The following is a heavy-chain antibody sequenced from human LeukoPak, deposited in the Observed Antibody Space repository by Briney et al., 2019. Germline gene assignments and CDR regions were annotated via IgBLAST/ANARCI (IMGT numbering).Heavy chain of an antibody. CDR1: GDSISSTNYY. V-gene: IGHV4-39*01. CDR3: SRLAVAGRTDYYYYMDV. CDR2: IYYSGST. J-gene: IGHJ6*03. D-gene: IGHD6-19*01. Sequence: SETLSLTCTISGDSISSTNYYWGWIRQPPGKGLEWIGTIYYSGSTYYNPSPQSRVTISVDTSKNQFSLKLSSVTAADTAVYYCSRLAVAGRTDYYYYMDVWGKGTTVTVSS.